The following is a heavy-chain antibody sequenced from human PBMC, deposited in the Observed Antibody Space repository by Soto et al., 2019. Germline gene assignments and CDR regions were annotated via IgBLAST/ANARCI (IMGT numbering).Heavy chain of an antibody. D-gene: IGHD3-10*01. CDR3: AADCGSGSSHFDH. J-gene: IGHJ4*02. V-gene: IGHV1-69*02. CDR1: GDTFSFYT. CDR2: FIPMVRMS. Sequence: QVQLVQSGAEVKKPGSTVKVSCTTSGDTFSFYTINWVRQAPGQGLEWMGMFIPMVRMSDYAQKFQGRVTISADNATNRAYKVRSSLRSDDTAMYFCAADCGSGSSHFDHWGQGALVTVSS.